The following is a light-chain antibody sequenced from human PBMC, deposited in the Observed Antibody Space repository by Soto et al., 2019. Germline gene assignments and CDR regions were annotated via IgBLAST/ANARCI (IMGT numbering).Light chain of an antibody. CDR3: QQLSRYPLT. V-gene: IGKV1-5*03. CDR1: QTISSW. J-gene: IGKJ4*01. Sequence: DIQITQSPSTLSGSVGDRVTITCRASQTISSWLAWYQQKPGKAPKLLIYKASTLQSGVPSRFSGSGSETEFSRTIRALQPEDFETYYCQQLSRYPLTFGGGTQVDIK. CDR2: KAS.